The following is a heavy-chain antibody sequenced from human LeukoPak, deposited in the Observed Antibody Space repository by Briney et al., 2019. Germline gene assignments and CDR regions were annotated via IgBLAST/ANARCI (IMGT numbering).Heavy chain of an antibody. V-gene: IGHV4-59*01. Sequence: SETLSLICTVSGGSISSYYWSWIRQPPGKGLEWIGYIYYSGSTNYNPSLKSRVTISVHTSKNQFSLKLSSVTAADTAVYYCARAHAQQLVLGAFDIWGQGTMVTVSS. CDR1: GGSISSYY. J-gene: IGHJ3*02. D-gene: IGHD6-13*01. CDR2: IYYSGST. CDR3: ARAHAQQLVLGAFDI.